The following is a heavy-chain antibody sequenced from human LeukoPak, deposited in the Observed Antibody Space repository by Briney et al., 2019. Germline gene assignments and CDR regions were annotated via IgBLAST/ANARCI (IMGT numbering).Heavy chain of an antibody. CDR3: ARQGSGYSPTYYYYMDV. CDR2: IYPGDSDT. J-gene: IGHJ6*03. CDR1: GYTFTTYW. D-gene: IGHD5-18*01. Sequence: GESLKISCKGSGYTFTTYWIAWVRQMPGKGLEWMGIIYPGDSDTRYSPSLQGQVTISADKSISTAYLQWSSLKASDTAMYYCARQGSGYSPTYYYYMDVWGKGTTVTISS. V-gene: IGHV5-51*01.